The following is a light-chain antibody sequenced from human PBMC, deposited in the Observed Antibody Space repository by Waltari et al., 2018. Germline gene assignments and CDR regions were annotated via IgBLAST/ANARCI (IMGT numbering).Light chain of an antibody. CDR2: EVS. Sequence: QSALTQPASVSGSPGQSITISCSEASSYIGCSKFVSWYQQHPDKAPKLMIYEVSKRPSGVSNRFSGTKSDNTASLTISGLQAEDEGDYYCASYTSVSTLVVFGGGTKLTVL. J-gene: IGLJ2*01. CDR3: ASYTSVSTLVV. CDR1: SSYIGCSKF. V-gene: IGLV2-14*01.